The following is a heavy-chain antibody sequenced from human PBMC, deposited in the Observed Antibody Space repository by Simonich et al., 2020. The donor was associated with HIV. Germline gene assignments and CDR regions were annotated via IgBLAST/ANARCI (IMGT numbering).Heavy chain of an antibody. CDR2: INHGGST. D-gene: IGHD2-2*01. Sequence: QVQLQQWGAGRLKPSETLSLTCADYGGSFSGYYWSWIRQPPGKGLEWIGEINHGGSTNYNPSLKSRVTISVDTSKNQFSLKLSSVTAADTAVYYCARGFYQRLYYFDYWGQGTLVTVSS. V-gene: IGHV4-34*01. J-gene: IGHJ4*02. CDR1: GGSFSGYY. CDR3: ARGFYQRLYYFDY.